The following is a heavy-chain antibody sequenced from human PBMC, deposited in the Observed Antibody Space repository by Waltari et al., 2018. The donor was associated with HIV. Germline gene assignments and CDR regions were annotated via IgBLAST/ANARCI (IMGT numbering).Heavy chain of an antibody. V-gene: IGHV4-39*01. D-gene: IGHD3-10*01. CDR1: GDSLSHTPFY. Sequence: QLQMQESGPGLVKPSETLSLTCSVSGDSLSHTPFYWGWIRQPPGKGLEWIGSISYSGTTYSKASLSSRVIVSVDTPKNQFSLHLRSVTAADTAVYYCVRHWVYGSVPSAIRTFDNWGQGTLVTVSS. CDR3: VRHWVYGSVPSAIRTFDN. CDR2: ISYSGTT. J-gene: IGHJ4*02.